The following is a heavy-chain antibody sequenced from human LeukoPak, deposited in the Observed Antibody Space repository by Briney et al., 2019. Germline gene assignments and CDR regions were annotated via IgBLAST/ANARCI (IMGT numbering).Heavy chain of an antibody. CDR1: GFTSADYA. V-gene: IGHV3-20*04. Sequence: GGSLRLSCAASGFTSADYAMSWVRQPPGKGLEWVSGINWNGGSTGYADSVKGRFTISRDNAKNSLYLQMNSLRAEDTAVYFCAKEGRSTTPGYWGQGTLVTVSS. D-gene: IGHD6-13*01. CDR2: INWNGGST. J-gene: IGHJ4*02. CDR3: AKEGRSTTPGY.